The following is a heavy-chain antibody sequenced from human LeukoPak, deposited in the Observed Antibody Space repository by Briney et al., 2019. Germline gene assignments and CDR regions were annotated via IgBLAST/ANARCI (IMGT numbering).Heavy chain of an antibody. J-gene: IGHJ4*02. CDR2: SNSDGSLT. CDR3: VRKAVGDHDFDF. CDR1: GFTFSNYW. D-gene: IGHD6-19*01. Sequence: GGSLRLSCAAPGFTFSNYWMHCVRQSLGKALIWVSRSNSDGSLTTYGDFVQGRFTISRDNTKNRLFLQMNSRRAEDTAVYYCVRKAVGDHDFDFRGQGTLVTVSA. V-gene: IGHV3-74*01.